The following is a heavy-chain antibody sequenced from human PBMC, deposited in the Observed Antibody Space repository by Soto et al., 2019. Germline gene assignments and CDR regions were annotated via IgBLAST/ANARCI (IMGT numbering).Heavy chain of an antibody. V-gene: IGHV3-23*01. CDR1: GFAFSNYA. Sequence: GGSLRLSWAASGFAFSNYAMSWVRQGPGKGLEWVSDVTGSGATTFYADSVKGRFTISRDNSKNTLYLQMNSLRAEDTAVYYCAKVGIYCTNGVCGAYWGQGTLVTVSS. D-gene: IGHD2-8*01. CDR3: AKVGIYCTNGVCGAY. CDR2: VTGSGATT. J-gene: IGHJ4*02.